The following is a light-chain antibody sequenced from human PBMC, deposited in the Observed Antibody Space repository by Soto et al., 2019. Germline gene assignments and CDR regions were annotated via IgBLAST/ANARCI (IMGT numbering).Light chain of an antibody. CDR2: EGI. V-gene: IGLV2-23*01. Sequence: QSVLTQPASVSGSLGQSITISCTGTISDDGRFDVVSWYQQHPGQVPKLIIYEGIRGPPGVSSRFSGSKSGNTASLTLSGLQAEDEADYSCCAYVNSSSYVFGSGTKVTVL. CDR3: CAYVNSSSYV. CDR1: ISDDGRFDV. J-gene: IGLJ1*01.